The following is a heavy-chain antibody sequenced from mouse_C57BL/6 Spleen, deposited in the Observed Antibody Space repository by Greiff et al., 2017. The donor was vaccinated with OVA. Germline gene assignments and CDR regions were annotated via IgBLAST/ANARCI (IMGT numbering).Heavy chain of an antibody. D-gene: IGHD4-1*01. Sequence: QQSCKASGYTFTSYWMHWVKQRPIQGLEWIGNIDPSDSETHYNQKFKDKATLTVDKSSSTAYMQLSSLTSEDSAVYYCARAPNWDAAWFAYWGQGTLVTVSA. CDR1: GYTFTSYW. CDR3: ARAPNWDAAWFAY. V-gene: IGHV1-52*01. CDR2: IDPSDSET. J-gene: IGHJ3*01.